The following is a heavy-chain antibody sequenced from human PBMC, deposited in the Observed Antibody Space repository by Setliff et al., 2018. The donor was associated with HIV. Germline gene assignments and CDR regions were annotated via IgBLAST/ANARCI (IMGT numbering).Heavy chain of an antibody. CDR3: ATYAGNGGGKGY. CDR2: IYYTGST. J-gene: IGHJ4*02. CDR1: GGSFSDYY. V-gene: IGHV4-34*01. D-gene: IGHD2-21*01. Sequence: PSETLSLTCAVYGGSFSDYYWSWIRQPPGKGLEWIGSIYYTGSTYYNPSLKSRVTISVDTSKNQFSLTLSSVTAADTAMYYCATYAGNGGGKGYWGQGTLVTVSS.